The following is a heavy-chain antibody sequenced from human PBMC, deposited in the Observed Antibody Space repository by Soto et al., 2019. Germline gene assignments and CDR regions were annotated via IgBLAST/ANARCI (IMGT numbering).Heavy chain of an antibody. Sequence: GGSLRLSCAGSGFTFSSYGMHWVRQAPGKGLEWVAVISYDGSNKYYADSVKGRFTISRDNSKNTLYLQMNSLRAEDTAVYYCVRGYYDSSGHFDYWGQGTLVTVSS. D-gene: IGHD3-22*01. CDR3: VRGYYDSSGHFDY. CDR1: GFTFSSYG. V-gene: IGHV3-30*03. CDR2: ISYDGSNK. J-gene: IGHJ4*02.